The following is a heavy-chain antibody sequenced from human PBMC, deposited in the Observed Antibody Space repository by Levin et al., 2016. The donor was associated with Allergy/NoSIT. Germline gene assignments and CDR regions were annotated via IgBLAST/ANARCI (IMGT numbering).Heavy chain of an antibody. CDR2: IKSTAAGGTA. CDR1: GLTFSIAW. D-gene: IGHD2-2*01. J-gene: IGHJ6*02. Sequence: GESLKISCAASGLTFSIAWMSWVRQAPGKGLEWVGRIKSTAAGGTADYAAPLKGRFTISRDDSKNTLYLQMNSLKTEDTAVYYCGGYCSSTSCYVNYGMDAWGQGTTVTVSS. V-gene: IGHV3-15*01. CDR3: GGYCSSTSCYVNYGMDA.